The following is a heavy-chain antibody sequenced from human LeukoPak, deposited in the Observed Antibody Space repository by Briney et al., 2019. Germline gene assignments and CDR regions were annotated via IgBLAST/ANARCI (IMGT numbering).Heavy chain of an antibody. V-gene: IGHV3-48*01. CDR2: ISSSSSTI. D-gene: IGHD1-26*01. Sequence: GGSLRLSCAASGFTFSSYSMNWVLQAAGKGLEWVSYISSSSSTIYYADSVKGRFTISRDNAKNSLYLQMNSLRAEDTAVYYCARSGGFRGSCFDYWGQGTLVTVSS. CDR1: GFTFSSYS. CDR3: ARSGGFRGSCFDY. J-gene: IGHJ4*02.